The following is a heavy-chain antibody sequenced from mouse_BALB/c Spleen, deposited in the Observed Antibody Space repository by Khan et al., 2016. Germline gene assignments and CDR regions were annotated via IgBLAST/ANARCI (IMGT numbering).Heavy chain of an antibody. CDR2: ISYSGST. D-gene: IGHD1-1*01. V-gene: IGHV3-8*02. Sequence: EVQLPSSLPSLFKPSQTLSLTCSVTGDSITSGYWNWIRKFPGNKLEYMGYISYSGSTYYNPSLKSRISITRDTSKNQYYLQLNSVTTEDTATYXCYYGISYWYFDVWGAGTTVTVSS. CDR3: YYGISYWYFDV. CDR1: GDSITSGY. J-gene: IGHJ1*01.